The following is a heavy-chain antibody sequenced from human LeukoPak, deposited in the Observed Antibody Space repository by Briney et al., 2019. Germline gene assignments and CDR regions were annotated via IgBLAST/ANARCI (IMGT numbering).Heavy chain of an antibody. J-gene: IGHJ5*02. CDR3: ARLRLSGGSFSVGWFDP. V-gene: IGHV4-4*02. D-gene: IGHD1-26*01. CDR2: IFHSGTT. Sequence: SETLSLTCTVSDEVITSNNWWSWVRQSPGKGLEWIGEIFHSGTTRYKASLESRVTMLLDKSRNQFSLRLNSVTAADTAVYFCARLRLSGGSFSVGWFDPWGQGIQVTVSS. CDR1: DEVITSNNW.